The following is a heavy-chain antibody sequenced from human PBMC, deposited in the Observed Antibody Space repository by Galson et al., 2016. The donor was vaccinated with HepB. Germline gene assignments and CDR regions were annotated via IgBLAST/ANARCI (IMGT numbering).Heavy chain of an antibody. CDR1: GDSVSSAGAA. D-gene: IGHD2/OR15-2a*01. CDR3: ARGQRGTTYLDL. CDR2: AYFRTKWYS. V-gene: IGHV6-1*01. J-gene: IGHJ4*02. Sequence: CAISGDSVSSAGAAWNWIRQPPSGGLEWLGRAYFRTKWYSDFGPSVKGRVRFTPDTSKNLFYLHLDSVTPDDTALYFCARGQRGTTYLDLWGQGSLVTVSS.